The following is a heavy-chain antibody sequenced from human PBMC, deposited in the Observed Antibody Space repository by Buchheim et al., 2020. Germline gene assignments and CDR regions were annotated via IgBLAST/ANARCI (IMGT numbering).Heavy chain of an antibody. Sequence: QVQLVESGGGVVQPGRSLRLSCAASGITFSSYAMHWVRQAPGKGLEWVAVISYDGSNKYYADSVKGRFTISRDNSKNTLYLQMNSLRAEDTAVYYCARDFEMATILDYWGQGTL. D-gene: IGHD5-24*01. CDR3: ARDFEMATILDY. CDR1: GITFSSYA. J-gene: IGHJ4*02. CDR2: ISYDGSNK. V-gene: IGHV3-30-3*01.